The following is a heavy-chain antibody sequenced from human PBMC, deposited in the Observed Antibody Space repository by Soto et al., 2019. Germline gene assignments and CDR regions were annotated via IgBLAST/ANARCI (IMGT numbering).Heavy chain of an antibody. D-gene: IGHD3-10*01. CDR3: ARDDEGGSYCDLGY. V-gene: IGHV3-30-3*01. Sequence: GGSLRLSCAAPGFTFSNYIMHWVRQAPGKGLEWVAIILHDGNNKYYADSVKGRFTISRDNSKNTLYLQMNSLRTEDTAIYYCARDDEGGSYCDLGYWGQGTLVTVSS. J-gene: IGHJ4*02. CDR1: GFTFSNYI. CDR2: ILHDGNNK.